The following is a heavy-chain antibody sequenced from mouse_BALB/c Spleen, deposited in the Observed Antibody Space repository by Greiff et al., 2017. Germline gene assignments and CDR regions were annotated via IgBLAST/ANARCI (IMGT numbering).Heavy chain of an antibody. CDR2: IDPYNGGT. CDR1: GYSFTDYN. D-gene: IGHD1-2*01. CDR3: ARLLRLHWYFDV. J-gene: IGHJ1*01. Sequence: EVQLQESGPGLVKPGASVKVSCTASGYSFTDYNMSWVQQSHGKSLEWIGYIDPYNGGTSYNQKVKGKATLTVDKSSSTAFLHLNSLTSEDSAVYYCARLLRLHWYFDVWGAGTTVTVSS. V-gene: IGHV1S135*01.